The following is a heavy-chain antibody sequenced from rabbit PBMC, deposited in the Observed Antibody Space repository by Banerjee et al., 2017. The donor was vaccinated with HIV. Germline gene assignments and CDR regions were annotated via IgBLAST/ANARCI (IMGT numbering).Heavy chain of an antibody. J-gene: IGHJ4*01. V-gene: IGHV1S40*01. CDR2: IYAGGST. CDR1: GFDISGYY. Sequence: QSLEESGGDLVKPGASLTLTCTASGFDISGYYMSWVRQAPGKGLEWIGIIYAGGSTNYASWVNGRFTISRDNAQNTVFLQMTSLTAADTATYFCARDLVGSGFNLWGQGTLVPS. D-gene: IGHD1-1*01. CDR3: ARDLVGSGFNL.